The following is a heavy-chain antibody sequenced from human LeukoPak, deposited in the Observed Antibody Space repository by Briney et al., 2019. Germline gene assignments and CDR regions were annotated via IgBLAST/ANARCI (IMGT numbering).Heavy chain of an antibody. Sequence: PGGSLRLSCAASGFTFSSYAMSWVRQAPGKGLEWVSAISGSGGSTYYADSVKGRFTISRDNSKNTLYLQMNSLRAEDTAVYYCAKEEDIVVLPAALLDYWGQGTLVTVSS. V-gene: IGHV3-23*01. CDR1: GFTFSSYA. D-gene: IGHD2-2*01. CDR3: AKEEDIVVLPAALLDY. CDR2: ISGSGGST. J-gene: IGHJ4*02.